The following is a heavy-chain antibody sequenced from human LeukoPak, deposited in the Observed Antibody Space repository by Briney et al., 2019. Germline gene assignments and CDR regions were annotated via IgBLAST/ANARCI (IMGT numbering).Heavy chain of an antibody. V-gene: IGHV4-34*01. Sequence: SETLSLTCTVSGGSISSYYWSWIRQPPGKGLEWIGEINHSGSTNYNPSLKSRVTISVDTSKNQFSLNLSSVTAADTAVYYCARGRPIMITFGGIINLDYWGQGTLVTVSS. CDR3: ARGRPIMITFGGIINLDY. CDR2: INHSGST. CDR1: GGSISSYY. D-gene: IGHD3-16*02. J-gene: IGHJ4*02.